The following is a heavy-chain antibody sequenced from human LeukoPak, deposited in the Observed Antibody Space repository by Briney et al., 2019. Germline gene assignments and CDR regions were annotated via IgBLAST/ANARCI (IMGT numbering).Heavy chain of an antibody. CDR1: GFTVSSNS. Sequence: GGSLRLSCTVSGFTVSSNSMSWVRQAPGKGLEWVSFIYSGTIHYSDSVKGRFTISRDNSKNTLYLQMNSLRAEDTAVYYCAKDRFARGGYEGPPSPPTDYWGQGTLVTVSS. V-gene: IGHV3-66*03. CDR2: IYSGTI. J-gene: IGHJ4*02. D-gene: IGHD5-12*01. CDR3: AKDRFARGGYEGPPSPPTDY.